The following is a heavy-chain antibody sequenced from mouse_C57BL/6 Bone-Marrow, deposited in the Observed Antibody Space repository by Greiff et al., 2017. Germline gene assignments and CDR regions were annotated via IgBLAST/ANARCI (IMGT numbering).Heavy chain of an antibody. CDR3: ARSEGWGYFDY. J-gene: IGHJ2*01. CDR1: GYSFTSYY. D-gene: IGHD3-3*01. Sequence: VQLQQSGPELVKPGASVKISCKASGYSFTSYYIHWVKQRPGQGLEWIGWIYPGSGNTKYNEKFKGKATLTADTSSSTAYMQLSSLTSEDSAVXYCARSEGWGYFDYWGQGTTLTVSS. V-gene: IGHV1-66*01. CDR2: IYPGSGNT.